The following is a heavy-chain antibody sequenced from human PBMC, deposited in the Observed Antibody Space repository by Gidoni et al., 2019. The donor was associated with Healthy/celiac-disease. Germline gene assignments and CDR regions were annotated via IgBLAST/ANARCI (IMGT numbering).Heavy chain of an antibody. CDR1: GFTFSSYS. CDR2: ISSSSSYI. Sequence: EVQLVESGGGLVKPGGSLRLSCAASGFTFSSYSMNWVRQAPGKGLEWVSSISSSSSYIYYADSVKGRFTISRDNAKNSLYLQMNSLRAEDTAVYYCARERWDERASDAFDIWGQGTMVTVSS. J-gene: IGHJ3*02. D-gene: IGHD1-1*01. V-gene: IGHV3-21*01. CDR3: ARERWDERASDAFDI.